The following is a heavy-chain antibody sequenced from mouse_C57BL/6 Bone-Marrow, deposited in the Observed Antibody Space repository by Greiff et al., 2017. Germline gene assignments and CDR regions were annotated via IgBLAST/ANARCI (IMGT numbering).Heavy chain of an antibody. CDR2: IRNKANGYTT. Sequence: EVHLVESGGGLVQPGGSLSLSCAASGFTFTDYYMSWVRQPPGKALEWLGFIRNKANGYTTEYSASVKGRFTISRDNSQSILYLQMNALGAEDSATYYCASLAWFAYWGQGTLVTVSA. CDR1: GFTFTDYY. CDR3: ASLAWFAY. V-gene: IGHV7-3*01. J-gene: IGHJ3*01.